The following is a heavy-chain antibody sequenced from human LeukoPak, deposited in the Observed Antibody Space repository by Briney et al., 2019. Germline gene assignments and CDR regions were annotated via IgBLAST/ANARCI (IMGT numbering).Heavy chain of an antibody. CDR3: ARGSPLRRALDY. CDR2: INHSGST. J-gene: IGHJ4*02. D-gene: IGHD3-10*01. Sequence: TSETLSLTCAVYGGSFSGYYWSWIRQPPGKGLEWIGEINHSGSTNYNPSLKSRVTISVDTSKNQFSLKLSSVTAADTAVYYCARGSPLRRALDYWGQGTLVTVSS. V-gene: IGHV4-34*01. CDR1: GGSFSGYY.